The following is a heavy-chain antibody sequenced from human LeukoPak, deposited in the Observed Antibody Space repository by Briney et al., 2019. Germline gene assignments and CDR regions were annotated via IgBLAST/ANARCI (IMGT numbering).Heavy chain of an antibody. V-gene: IGHV1-24*01. Sequence: ASVKVSCKASGYTFTGYYMHWVRQAPGKGLEWMGGFDPEDGETIYAQKFQGRVTMTEDTSTDTAYMELSSLRSEDTAVYYCATVEGGLEMPFDYWGKGTTVTVSS. D-gene: IGHD3-9*01. CDR1: GYTFTGYY. CDR3: ATVEGGLEMPFDY. J-gene: IGHJ6*04. CDR2: FDPEDGET.